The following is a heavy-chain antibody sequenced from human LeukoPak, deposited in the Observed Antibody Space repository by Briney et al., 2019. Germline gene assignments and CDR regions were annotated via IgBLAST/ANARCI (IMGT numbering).Heavy chain of an antibody. D-gene: IGHD6-13*01. CDR2: ISSSSAYI. CDR3: AAAAPGTDWLDP. CDR1: GFTFSSYS. J-gene: IGHJ5*02. Sequence: NPGGSLRLSCAASGFTFSSYSMNWVRQAPGKGLEWVSSISSSSAYIYYADSVKGRFTISRDNAENSLYLQMNSLRAEDTAVYYCAAAAPGTDWLDPWGQGTLVTVSS. V-gene: IGHV3-21*01.